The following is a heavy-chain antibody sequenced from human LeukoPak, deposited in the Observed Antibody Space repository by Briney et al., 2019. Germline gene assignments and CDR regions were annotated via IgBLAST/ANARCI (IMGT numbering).Heavy chain of an antibody. V-gene: IGHV4-61*01. CDR1: GVSISSSSYY. Sequence: SETLSLTCTVSGVSISSSSYYWNWIRQAPGKGLEWIGYIHYSGSTNHNSSLKSRVTISVDTSKNQYSLKLSSVTAADTAVYYCARDGVAGGFDYWGQGTLVTVSS. CDR3: ARDGVAGGFDY. D-gene: IGHD6-19*01. CDR2: IHYSGST. J-gene: IGHJ4*02.